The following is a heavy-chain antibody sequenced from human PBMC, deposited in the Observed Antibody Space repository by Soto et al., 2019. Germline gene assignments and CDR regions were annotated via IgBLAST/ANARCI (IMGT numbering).Heavy chain of an antibody. Sequence: TGGSLRLSCAASGFTFSSYAMSWVRQAPGKGLEWVSAISGSGGSTYYADSVKGRLTISRDNSKNTLYLQMNSLRAEDTAVYYCAKEDTMVRGVIGITPDYWGQGTLVTVSS. J-gene: IGHJ4*02. V-gene: IGHV3-23*01. CDR1: GFTFSSYA. CDR2: ISGSGGST. CDR3: AKEDTMVRGVIGITPDY. D-gene: IGHD3-10*01.